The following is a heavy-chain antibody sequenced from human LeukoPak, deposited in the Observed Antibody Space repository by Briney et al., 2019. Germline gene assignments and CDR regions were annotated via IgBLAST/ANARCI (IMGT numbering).Heavy chain of an antibody. CDR2: IYYSGST. CDR3: ARDSAYGSGTYGMDV. V-gene: IGHV4-59*01. CDR1: GGSISSYY. D-gene: IGHD3-10*01. Sequence: MASETLSLTCTVSGGSISSYYWSWIRQPPGKGLEWLGYIYYSGSTNYNPSLKSRVTISVDTSKNQFSLKLSSVTAADTAVYYCARDSAYGSGTYGMDVWGKGTTVTVSS. J-gene: IGHJ6*04.